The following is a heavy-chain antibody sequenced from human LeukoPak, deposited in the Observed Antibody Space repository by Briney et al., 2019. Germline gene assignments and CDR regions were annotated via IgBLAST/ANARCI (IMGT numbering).Heavy chain of an antibody. CDR1: GFIFSNYN. CDR3: ARGIYYPPNWFDP. D-gene: IGHD3-10*01. V-gene: IGHV3-48*01. Sequence: GGSLRLSCVASGFIFSNYNMNWVRQAPGKGPEWVSCIINGGETTYYADSVKGRFTISRDNARNSLYLQMNSLRVEDTAVYYCARGIYYPPNWFDPWGQGTLVTVSS. J-gene: IGHJ5*02. CDR2: IINGGETT.